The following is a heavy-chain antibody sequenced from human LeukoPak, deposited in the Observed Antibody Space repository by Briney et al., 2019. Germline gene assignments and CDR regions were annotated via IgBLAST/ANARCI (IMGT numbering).Heavy chain of an antibody. J-gene: IGHJ2*01. D-gene: IGHD6-19*01. CDR3: ARRRSVSSRWRITSWYFDF. V-gene: IGHV4-38-2*02. Sequence: PSETLSPTCIVAGSFISRGYYWGWIRQPPGKGLEWSGSIYYSGSTYYNPSLKSRVTISVDTSKNQFSLKLSSVTAADTSVYYCARRRSVSSRWRITSWYFDFWGRGPLVTVSS. CDR1: GSFISRGYY. CDR2: IYYSGST.